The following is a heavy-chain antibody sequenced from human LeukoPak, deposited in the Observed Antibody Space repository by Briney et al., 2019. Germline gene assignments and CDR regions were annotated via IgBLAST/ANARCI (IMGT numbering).Heavy chain of an antibody. D-gene: IGHD1-1*01. CDR3: VRESLPGGAMGLYHNLDF. J-gene: IGHJ4*02. V-gene: IGHV3-7*01. CDR2: IKEDGTEK. Sequence: GGSLRLSCAGSGFTFSDFWMTWVRQTPGKGLEWVANIKEDGTEKNLVDSVKGRFTISRDNTKNLLFLEMNNLRGDDTAIYYCVRESLPGGAMGLYHNLDFWGQGTLVAVSS. CDR1: GFTFSDFW.